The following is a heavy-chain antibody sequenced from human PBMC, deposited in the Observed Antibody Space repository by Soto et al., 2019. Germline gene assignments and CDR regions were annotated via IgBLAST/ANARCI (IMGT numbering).Heavy chain of an antibody. CDR1: GFTFSSYA. J-gene: IGHJ4*02. V-gene: IGHV3-23*01. CDR2: ISGSGGST. CDR3: AKDSTSHYYDSSGYYD. Sequence: TGGSLRLSCAASGFTFSSYAMSWVRQAPGKGLEWVSAISGSGGSTYYADSVKGRFTISRDNSKNTLYLQMNSLRAEDTAVYYCAKDSTSHYYDSSGYYDWGQGTLVTVSS. D-gene: IGHD3-22*01.